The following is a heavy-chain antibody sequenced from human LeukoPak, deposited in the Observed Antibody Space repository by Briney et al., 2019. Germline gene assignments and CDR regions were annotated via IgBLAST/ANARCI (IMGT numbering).Heavy chain of an antibody. CDR1: GGTFSSYA. Sequence: ASVKVSCKASGGTFSSYAISWVRQAPGQGLGWMGGIIPIFGTAKYAQKLQGRGTITADKSTSTAYMELSSLRSEDTAVYYCASFLGYCTNGVCKNTLYYYYYMDVWGKGTTVTVSS. CDR2: IIPIFGTA. D-gene: IGHD2-8*01. J-gene: IGHJ6*03. CDR3: ASFLGYCTNGVCKNTLYYYYYMDV. V-gene: IGHV1-69*06.